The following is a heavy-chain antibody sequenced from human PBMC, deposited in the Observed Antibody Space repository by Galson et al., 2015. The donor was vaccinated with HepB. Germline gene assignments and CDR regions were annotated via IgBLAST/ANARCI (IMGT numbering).Heavy chain of an antibody. Sequence: SLRLSCAASGFTFSSYSMNCVRQAPGKGLEWVSSISSSSSYIYYADSVKGRFTISRDNAKNSLYLQMNSLRAEDTAVYYCARDWGTYYYGSGSYYGMDVWGQGTTVTVSS. CDR1: GFTFSSYS. V-gene: IGHV3-21*01. CDR2: ISSSSSYI. CDR3: ARDWGTYYYGSGSYYGMDV. J-gene: IGHJ6*02. D-gene: IGHD3-10*01.